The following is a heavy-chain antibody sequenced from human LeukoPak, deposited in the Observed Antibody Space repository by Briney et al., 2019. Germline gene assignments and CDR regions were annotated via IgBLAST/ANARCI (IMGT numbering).Heavy chain of an antibody. D-gene: IGHD3-3*01. CDR2: IYYSGST. J-gene: IGHJ3*01. CDR3: ARTPRRDDFWSGYPIDDAFHV. Sequence: SETLSLTCTVSGGSISSYYWSWIRQPPGKGLEWIGYIYYSGSTNYNPSLKSRVTISVDTSKNQFSLKLSSVTAADTAVYYCARTPRRDDFWSGYPIDDAFHVWGQGTMVTVSS. CDR1: GGSISSYY. V-gene: IGHV4-59*01.